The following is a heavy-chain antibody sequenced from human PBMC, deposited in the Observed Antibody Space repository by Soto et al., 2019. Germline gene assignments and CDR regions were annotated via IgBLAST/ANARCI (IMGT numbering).Heavy chain of an antibody. CDR2: IIPIFGTA. CDR1: VGTFSSYA. J-gene: IGHJ6*02. CDR3: ARNIAARLRYYYYGMDV. D-gene: IGHD6-6*01. V-gene: IGHV1-69*12. Sequence: QVQLVQSGAEVKKPGSSVKVSCKASVGTFSSYAISWVRQAPGQGLEWMGGIIPIFGTANYAQKFQGRVTITADESTSTAYMELSSLRSEDTAVYYCARNIAARLRYYYYGMDVWGQGTTVTVSS.